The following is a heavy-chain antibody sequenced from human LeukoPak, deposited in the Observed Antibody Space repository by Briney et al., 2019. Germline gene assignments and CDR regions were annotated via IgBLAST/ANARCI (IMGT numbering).Heavy chain of an antibody. CDR2: IYYSGST. CDR1: GGSISSGGYS. V-gene: IGHV4-30-4*07. D-gene: IGHD6-19*01. J-gene: IGHJ4*02. Sequence: SETLSLTCAVSGGSISSGGYSWSWIRQPPGKGLEWIGYIYYSGSTYYNPSLKSRVTISVDTSKNQFSLKLSSVAAADTAVYYCARGWLVRGRYFDYWGQGTLVTVSS. CDR3: ARGWLVRGRYFDY.